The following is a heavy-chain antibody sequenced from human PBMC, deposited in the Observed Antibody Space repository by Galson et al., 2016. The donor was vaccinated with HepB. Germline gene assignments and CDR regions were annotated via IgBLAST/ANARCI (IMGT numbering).Heavy chain of an antibody. Sequence: SVKVSCKAYGYTFDNNGISWVRQGPGQDPEWMGWINTYNGNTNYAQDLQGRVSMTTDTSTSTAYMELRSLRSDDTAVYYCAREGLISPWSLTATVSVHYSGMDGWGQGTTVTVSS. V-gene: IGHV1-18*04. CDR3: AREGLISPWSLTATVSVHYSGMDG. D-gene: IGHD1-14*01. CDR2: INTYNGNT. CDR1: GYTFDNNG. J-gene: IGHJ6*02.